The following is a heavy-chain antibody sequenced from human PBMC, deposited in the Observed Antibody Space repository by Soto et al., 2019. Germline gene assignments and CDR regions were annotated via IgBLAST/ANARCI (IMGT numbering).Heavy chain of an antibody. J-gene: IGHJ4*02. V-gene: IGHV3-30*04. CDR3: VQYCSPSTCNAAF. CDR2: ISYDEKNE. CDR1: GFTFSRNT. Sequence: GGSLRLSCATSGFTFSRNTLHWVRQAPGKGLEWVAVISYDEKNENYADSVKGRFTISRDSSKNTLSLQMNNLATEDTAVYYCVQYCSPSTCNAAFWGQGTLVTVSS. D-gene: IGHD2-15*01.